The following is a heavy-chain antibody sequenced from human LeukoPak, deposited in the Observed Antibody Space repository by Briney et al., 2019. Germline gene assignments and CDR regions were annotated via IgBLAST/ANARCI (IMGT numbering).Heavy chain of an antibody. CDR1: GFTFSTYE. CDR2: ISTSGSSI. CDR3: ARGYTITA. V-gene: IGHV3-48*03. J-gene: IGHJ5*02. Sequence: GVSLRLSCAASGFTFSTYEMNWVRQAPGKGLEWVSYISTSGSSIYYADSVKGRFTVSRDNAKNSLYLQMNSLRAEDTAVYYCARGYTITAWGQGTLVTVSS. D-gene: IGHD5-12*01.